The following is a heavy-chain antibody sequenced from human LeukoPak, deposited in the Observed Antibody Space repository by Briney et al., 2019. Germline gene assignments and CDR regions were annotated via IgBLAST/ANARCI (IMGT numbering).Heavy chain of an antibody. J-gene: IGHJ4*02. CDR3: ARGTPTFGVVIIDY. D-gene: IGHD3-3*01. CDR2: INHSGST. V-gene: IGHV4-34*01. Sequence: GSLRLSCAASRFTFSDYDMSWIRQPPGKGLEWIGEINHSGSTSYNPSLESRVTLSVDTSKNQFSLKLSSVTAADTAVYYCARGTPTFGVVIIDYWGQGTLVTVSS. CDR1: RFTFSDYD.